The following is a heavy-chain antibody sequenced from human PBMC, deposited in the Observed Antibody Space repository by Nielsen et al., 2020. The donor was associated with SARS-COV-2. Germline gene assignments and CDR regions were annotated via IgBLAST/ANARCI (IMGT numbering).Heavy chain of an antibody. Sequence: LRLSCAASGFTVSSNYMSWIRQPPGKALEWIGNIYHSASTEYNPSLRSRVSISLDTSKNQFSLKLSSVTAADTAVYYCARDGLRFFDHWGQGTLVTVSS. D-gene: IGHD4-17*01. CDR1: GFTVSSNY. CDR2: IYHSAST. V-gene: IGHV4-30-4*01. J-gene: IGHJ4*02. CDR3: ARDGLRFFDH.